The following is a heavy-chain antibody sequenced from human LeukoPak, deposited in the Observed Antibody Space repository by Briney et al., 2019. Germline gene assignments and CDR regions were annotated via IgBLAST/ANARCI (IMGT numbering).Heavy chain of an antibody. CDR1: GFTFSSYG. Sequence: GGSLRLSCATSGFTFSSYGMHWVRQAPGKGLEWVADIWYDGSKTYYAGSVKGRFTISRDYSKNTLYLQMYNLRAEDTAVYYCAKDLSYGSPWFDPWGQGTLVTVSS. D-gene: IGHD3-10*01. CDR3: AKDLSYGSPWFDP. J-gene: IGHJ5*02. CDR2: IWYDGSKT. V-gene: IGHV3-33*06.